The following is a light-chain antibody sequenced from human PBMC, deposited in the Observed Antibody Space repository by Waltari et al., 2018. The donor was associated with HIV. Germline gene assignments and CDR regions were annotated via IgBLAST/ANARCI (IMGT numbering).Light chain of an antibody. J-gene: IGLJ1*01. CDR1: SSNIGSNT. CDR2: SNN. CDR3: ASWDDSLNGLV. V-gene: IGLV1-44*01. Sequence: SVLTQPPSASGTPGQRVTISCSGSSSNIGSNTVNWYQQLPGTAPKLLIYSNNQPPSGVPDRFSGSKSGTSASLAIGGLQSEDGADYYCASWDDSLNGLVFGTGTKVTVL.